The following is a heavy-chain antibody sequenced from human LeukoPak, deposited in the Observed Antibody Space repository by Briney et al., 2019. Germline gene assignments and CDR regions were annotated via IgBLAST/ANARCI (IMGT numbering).Heavy chain of an antibody. J-gene: IGHJ4*02. CDR3: AKRSHYYDSSGYPGY. CDR2: INSDGSST. V-gene: IGHV3-74*01. CDR1: GFTFSSYW. Sequence: GGSLRLSCAASGFTFSSYWMHWVRQAPGKGLVWVSRINSDGSSTSYADSVKGRFTISRDNAKNTLYLQMNSLGAEDTAVYYCAKRSHYYDSSGYPGYWGQGTLVTVSS. D-gene: IGHD3-22*01.